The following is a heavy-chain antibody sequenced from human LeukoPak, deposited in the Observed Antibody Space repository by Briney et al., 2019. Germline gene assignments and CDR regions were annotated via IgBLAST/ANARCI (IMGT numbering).Heavy chain of an antibody. CDR1: GGTFSSYA. CDR3: ARAKDDYYGPGDF. V-gene: IGHV1-69*05. D-gene: IGHD3-22*01. Sequence: ASVKVSCKASGGTFSSYAISWVRQAPGQGLEWMGGIIPIFGTANYAQKFQGRVTITTDESTSTAYMELSSLRSEDTAVYYCARAKDDYYGPGDFWGQGALVTVSS. CDR2: IIPIFGTA. J-gene: IGHJ4*02.